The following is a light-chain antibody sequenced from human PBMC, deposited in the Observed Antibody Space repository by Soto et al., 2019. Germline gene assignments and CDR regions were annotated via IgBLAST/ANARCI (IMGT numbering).Light chain of an antibody. J-gene: IGLJ2*01. CDR1: SSDVGGYNY. CDR2: DVS. CDR3: SSYTTSSTLVV. Sequence: QSVLTQPASVSGSPGQSITISCTGTSSDVGGYNYVSWYQQHPGKAPKVMIYDVSNRPSGVSNRFFGSKSGNTASLTISGLQAEDEADYYCSSYTTSSTLVVFGGGTKVTVL. V-gene: IGLV2-14*01.